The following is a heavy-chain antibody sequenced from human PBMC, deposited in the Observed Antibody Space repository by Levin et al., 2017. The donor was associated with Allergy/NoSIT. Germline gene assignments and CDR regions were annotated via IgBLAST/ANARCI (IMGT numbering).Heavy chain of an antibody. CDR3: AREHYGSGSYGWFDH. J-gene: IGHJ5*02. Sequence: GSLRLSCNVSGASISSFYWSWIRQSPGKGLEWIGHIYYIGTTDYNPSLKSRVTMSVDMSNNQFSLKLTSVTAADTAIYYCAREHYGSGSYGWFDHWGQGTLVTVSS. V-gene: IGHV4-59*01. CDR2: IYYIGTT. CDR1: GASISSFY. D-gene: IGHD3-10*01.